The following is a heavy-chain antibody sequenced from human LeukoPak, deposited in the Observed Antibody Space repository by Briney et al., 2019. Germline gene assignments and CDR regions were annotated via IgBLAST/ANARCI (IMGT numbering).Heavy chain of an antibody. V-gene: IGHV3-33*06. CDR2: IWYDGSNK. CDR1: GFTFSSYW. CDR3: AKDRSSGWYVPIDY. J-gene: IGHJ4*02. D-gene: IGHD6-19*01. Sequence: GGSLRLSCAASGFTFSSYWMSWVRQAPGKGLEWVAVIWYDGSNKYYADSVKGRFTISRDNSKNTLYLQMNSLRAEDTAVYYCAKDRSSGWYVPIDYWGQGTLVTVSS.